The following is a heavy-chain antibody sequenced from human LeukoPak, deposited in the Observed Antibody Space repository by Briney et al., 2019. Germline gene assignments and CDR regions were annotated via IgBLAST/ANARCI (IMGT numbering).Heavy chain of an antibody. D-gene: IGHD3-3*01. CDR2: MNPNSGNT. J-gene: IGHJ6*02. V-gene: IGHV1-8*01. Sequence: ASVKVSCKASGYTFTSYDINWVRQATGQGLEWMGWMNPNSGNTGYAQKFQGRVTMTRNTSISTAYMELSSLRSEGTAVYYCARGGPRSSYDFWSGYWEDYYYGMDVWGQGTTVTVSS. CDR3: ARGGPRSSYDFWSGYWEDYYYGMDV. CDR1: GYTFTSYD.